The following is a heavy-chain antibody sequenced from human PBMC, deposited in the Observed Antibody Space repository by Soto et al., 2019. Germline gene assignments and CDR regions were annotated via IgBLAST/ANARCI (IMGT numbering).Heavy chain of an antibody. J-gene: IGHJ4*02. CDR2: IYYSGST. Sequence: SETLSLTCTVSGGSISSYYWSWIRQPPGKGLEWIGYIYYSGSTNYNPSLKSRVTISVDTSKNQFSLKLSSVTAADTAVYYCAGGNYDSSGYYLHFDYWGQGTLVTVSS. CDR1: GGSISSYY. CDR3: AGGNYDSSGYYLHFDY. D-gene: IGHD3-22*01. V-gene: IGHV4-59*01.